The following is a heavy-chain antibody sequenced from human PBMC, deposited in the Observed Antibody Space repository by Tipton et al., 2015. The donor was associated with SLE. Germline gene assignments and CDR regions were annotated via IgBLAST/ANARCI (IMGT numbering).Heavy chain of an antibody. Sequence: TLSLTCTVSGGSISSGGYYWSWIRQHPGKGLEWIGRIYTSGSTNYNPSLKSRVTMSVDTSKNQFSLKLSSVTAADTAVYYCARDRHSIKAFGIWGQGTMVTVSS. CDR2: IYTSGST. CDR1: GGSISSGGYY. CDR3: ARDRHSIKAFGI. V-gene: IGHV4-61*02. D-gene: IGHD5-24*01. J-gene: IGHJ3*02.